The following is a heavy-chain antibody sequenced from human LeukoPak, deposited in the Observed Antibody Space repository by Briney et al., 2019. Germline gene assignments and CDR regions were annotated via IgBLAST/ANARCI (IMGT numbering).Heavy chain of an antibody. D-gene: IGHD3-16*01. J-gene: IGHJ4*02. CDR3: ARASNAYGYFDF. V-gene: IGHV3-66*01. CDR2: LHSGGNT. CDR1: GFTVSTNY. Sequence: GGSLRLSCEVSGFTVSTNYMSWVGQAPGKGLEWVSVLHSGGNTYYTDSVKGRFTISRDKSKNTLYLQMNSLRAEDAAVYSCARASNAYGYFDFWGQGTLVTVSS.